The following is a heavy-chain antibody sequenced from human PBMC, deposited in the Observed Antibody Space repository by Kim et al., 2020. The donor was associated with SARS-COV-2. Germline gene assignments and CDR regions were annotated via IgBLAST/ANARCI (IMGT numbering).Heavy chain of an antibody. D-gene: IGHD2-2*01. V-gene: IGHV3-9*01. Sequence: GGSLRLSCAASGFTFDDYAMHWVRQAPGKGLEWVSGISWNSGSIGYADSVKGRFTISRDNAKNSLYLQMNSLRAEDTALYYCAKDISVVPAATDTNYYYGMDVWGQGTTVTVSS. J-gene: IGHJ6*02. CDR3: AKDISVVPAATDTNYYYGMDV. CDR2: ISWNSGSI. CDR1: GFTFDDYA.